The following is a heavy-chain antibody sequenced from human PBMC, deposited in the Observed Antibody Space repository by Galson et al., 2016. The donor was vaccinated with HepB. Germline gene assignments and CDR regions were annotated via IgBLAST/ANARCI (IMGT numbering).Heavy chain of an antibody. D-gene: IGHD3-22*01. CDR1: EFTVSTNH. CDR2: IYRVGTT. Sequence: SLRLSCAASEFTVSTNHMSWVRQAPGKGLEWVTTIYRVGTTSYAESVRGRFTVSRDISKNTLSLQMNSLRSGDTAVYYCVRYCDSNGYYPGCMDGWGQGTTVPASS. CDR3: VRYCDSNGYYPGCMDG. J-gene: IGHJ6*02. V-gene: IGHV3-53*01.